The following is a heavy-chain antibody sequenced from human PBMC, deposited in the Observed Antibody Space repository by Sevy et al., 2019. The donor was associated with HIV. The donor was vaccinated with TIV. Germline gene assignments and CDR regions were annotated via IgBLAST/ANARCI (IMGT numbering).Heavy chain of an antibody. CDR2: ISSSSTI. V-gene: IGHV3-48*02. J-gene: IGHJ6*02. CDR1: GFTFSSYS. Sequence: GGSLRLSCAASGFTFSSYSMNWVRQAPGKGLEWVSYISSSSTIYYADSVKGRFTISRDNAKNSLYLQMNSLRDEDTAVYYCAREGGYCSSTSCYGPVRYYYGMDVWGLGTTVTVSS. CDR3: AREGGYCSSTSCYGPVRYYYGMDV. D-gene: IGHD2-2*01.